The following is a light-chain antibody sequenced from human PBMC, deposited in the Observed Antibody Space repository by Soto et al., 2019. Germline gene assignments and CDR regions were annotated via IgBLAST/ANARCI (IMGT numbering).Light chain of an antibody. CDR1: SSNIGSNY. J-gene: IGLJ2*01. Sequence: QSVLTQPPSASGTPGQRVNLSCSVSSSNIGSNYVYWYRQFPGTAPKLLIQRNNQRPSGVPARFSGSKSGTSASLAISGLRSDDAADYYCGGWDDRLSGPVFGGGTKLTVL. CDR2: RNN. V-gene: IGLV1-47*01. CDR3: GGWDDRLSGPV.